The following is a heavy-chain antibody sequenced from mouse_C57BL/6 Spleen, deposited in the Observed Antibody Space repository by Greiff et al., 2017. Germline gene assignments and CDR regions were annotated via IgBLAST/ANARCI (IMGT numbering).Heavy chain of an antibody. CDR3: ARSGYYYGSSYRWYFDG. CDR2: IHPNSGST. V-gene: IGHV1-64*01. Sequence: VQLQQPGAELVKPGASVKLSCKASGYTFTSYWMHWVKQRPGQGLEWIGMIHPNSGSTNYNEKFKSKATLTVDKSSSTAYMQLSSLTSEDSAVYYCARSGYYYGSSYRWYFDGWGTGTTVTVSS. CDR1: GYTFTSYW. J-gene: IGHJ1*03. D-gene: IGHD1-1*01.